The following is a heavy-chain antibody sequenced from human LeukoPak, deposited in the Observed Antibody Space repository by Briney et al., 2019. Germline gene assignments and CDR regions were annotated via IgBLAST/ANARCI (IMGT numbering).Heavy chain of an antibody. CDR3: ARDAPNYGDYVNDWFDP. V-gene: IGHV1-18*01. J-gene: IGHJ5*02. CDR1: GYIFINYG. Sequence: ASVKVSCKASGYIFINYGISWVRQAPGQGLEWMGWISAYNGNTNYAQKLQGRVTMTTDTSTSTAYMELRSLRSDDTAVYYCARDAPNYGDYVNDWFDPWGQGTLVTVSS. D-gene: IGHD4-17*01. CDR2: ISAYNGNT.